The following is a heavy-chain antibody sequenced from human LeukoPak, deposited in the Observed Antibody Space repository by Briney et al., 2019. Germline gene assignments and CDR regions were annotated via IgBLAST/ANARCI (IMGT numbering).Heavy chain of an antibody. V-gene: IGHV4-4*07. D-gene: IGHD3-16*02. CDR1: GGSISNYY. CDR3: ARLTYYDYVWGSYRSDAFDI. Sequence: SETLSLTCTVSGGSISNYYWSWIRQPAGKGLEWIGRIYTSGSTNYNPSLKSRVTMSVDTSKNQFSLKLSSVTAADTAVYYCARLTYYDYVWGSYRSDAFDIWGQGTMVTVSS. J-gene: IGHJ3*02. CDR2: IYTSGST.